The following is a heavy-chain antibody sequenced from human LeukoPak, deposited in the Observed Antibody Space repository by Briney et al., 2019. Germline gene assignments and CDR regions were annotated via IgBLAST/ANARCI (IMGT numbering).Heavy chain of an antibody. V-gene: IGHV4-61*02. J-gene: IGHJ4*02. CDR1: GGSISSGSYC. CDR2: IYTSGST. D-gene: IGHD3-10*01. Sequence: TLTLTCTVSGGSISSGSYCWSWIRQPAGKGLEWIGRIYTSGSTNYNPSLKSRVTISVDTSKNQFSLKLSSVTAADTAVYYCARECITMVRGVITAFDYWGQGTLVTVSS. CDR3: ARECITMVRGVITAFDY.